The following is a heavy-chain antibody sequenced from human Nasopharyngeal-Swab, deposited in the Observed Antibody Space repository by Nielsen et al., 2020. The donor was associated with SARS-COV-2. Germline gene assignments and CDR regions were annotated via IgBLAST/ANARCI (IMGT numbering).Heavy chain of an antibody. Sequence: GGSLRLSCAASGFTFRSYAMHWVRQAPGKGLEWVAVISYDGSNKYYADSVKGRFTISRDNSKNTLYLQMNSLRAEDTAVYYCGRTAHWGQGTLVTVSS. CDR3: GRTAH. CDR1: GFTFRSYA. J-gene: IGHJ4*02. CDR2: ISYDGSNK. V-gene: IGHV3-30*04.